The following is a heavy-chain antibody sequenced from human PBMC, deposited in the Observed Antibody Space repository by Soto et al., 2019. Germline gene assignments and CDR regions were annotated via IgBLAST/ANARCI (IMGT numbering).Heavy chain of an antibody. CDR1: GYTFTSYG. CDR3: ARFSGGSYNTYYFYYGMDV. V-gene: IGHV1-18*04. D-gene: IGHD2-15*01. J-gene: IGHJ6*02. CDR2: ISTFHGNT. Sequence: ASVKVSCKASGYTFTSYGISWVRQAPGQGLEWMGWISTFHGNTKYAQDLQGRVTMTTDTSTSTAYMELRSLRSDDTAMYYCARFSGGSYNTYYFYYGMDVWGQGTTVTVSS.